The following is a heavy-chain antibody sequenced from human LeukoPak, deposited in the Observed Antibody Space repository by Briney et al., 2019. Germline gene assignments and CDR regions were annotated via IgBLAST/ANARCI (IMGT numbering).Heavy chain of an antibody. CDR2: INPNSGGT. CDR3: ARDGGSYYGNWFDP. J-gene: IGHJ5*02. Sequence: ASVKVSCKASGYTFTGYYMHWVRQAPGQGLEWMGWINPNSGGTNYAQKFQGRVTTTRDTSISTAYMELSRLRSDDTAVYYCARDGGSYYGNWFDPWGQGTLVTVSS. V-gene: IGHV1-2*02. CDR1: GYTFTGYY. D-gene: IGHD1-26*01.